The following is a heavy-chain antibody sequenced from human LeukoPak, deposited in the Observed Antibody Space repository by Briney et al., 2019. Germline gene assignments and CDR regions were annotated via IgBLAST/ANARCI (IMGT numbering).Heavy chain of an antibody. Sequence: PGGSLRLSCAASGFSFSNSDMHWVRQAPGKGLEWVAFIRYDGSNKYYEDSVKGRLTTSRDNAKNTLFLRMYSLRPEDTAVYYCVKEIRRNYFYGMDVWGQGTSVTVSS. J-gene: IGHJ6*02. CDR1: GFSFSNSD. CDR2: IRYDGSNK. CDR3: VKEIRRNYFYGMDV. V-gene: IGHV3-30*02.